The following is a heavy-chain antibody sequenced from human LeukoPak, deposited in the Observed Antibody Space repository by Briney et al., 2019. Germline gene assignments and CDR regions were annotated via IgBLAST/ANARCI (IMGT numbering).Heavy chain of an antibody. CDR1: GGSISSGGYY. CDR3: ARLSGSPLSKYYYHMDV. J-gene: IGHJ6*03. D-gene: IGHD5/OR15-5a*01. Sequence: SQTLSLTCTVSGGSISSGGYYWNWIRQYPGKGLEWIGYIYNGGGTYYDPSLKSRATISVDTSKNHLSLRLNSVTAADTAVYYCARLSGSPLSKYYYHMDVWGKGTTATVS. CDR2: IYNGGGT. V-gene: IGHV4-31*03.